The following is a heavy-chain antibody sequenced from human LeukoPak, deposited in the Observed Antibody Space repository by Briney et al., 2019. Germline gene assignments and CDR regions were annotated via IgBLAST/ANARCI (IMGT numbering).Heavy chain of an antibody. D-gene: IGHD2-2*01. V-gene: IGHV1-8*01. CDR1: GYTFTSYD. Sequence: ASVKVSCKASGYTFTSYDINWVRQATGQGLERMGWMNPNSGNTGYAQKFQGRVTMTRNTSISTAYMELSSLRSEDTAVYYCARARYCSSTSCYWVNWLDPWGQGTLVTVSS. CDR3: ARARYCSSTSCYWVNWLDP. J-gene: IGHJ5*02. CDR2: MNPNSGNT.